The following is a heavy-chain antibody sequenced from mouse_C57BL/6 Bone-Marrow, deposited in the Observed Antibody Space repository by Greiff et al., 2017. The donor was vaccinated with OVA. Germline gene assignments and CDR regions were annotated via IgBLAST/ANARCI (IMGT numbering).Heavy chain of an antibody. D-gene: IGHD2-3*01. V-gene: IGHV1-7*01. CDR1: GYTFTSYW. Sequence: QVQLKESGAELAKPGASVKLSCKASGYTFTSYWMHWVKQRPGQGLEWIGYINPSSGYTKYNEKFKSKATLTVDKSSSTAYMQLSSLTSEDSAVYYCARRRGRWLLQGYWGQGTTLTVSS. J-gene: IGHJ2*01. CDR3: ARRRGRWLLQGY. CDR2: INPSSGYT.